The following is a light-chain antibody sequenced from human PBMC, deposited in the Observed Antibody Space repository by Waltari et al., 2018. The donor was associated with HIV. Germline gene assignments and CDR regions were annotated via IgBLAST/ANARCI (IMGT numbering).Light chain of an antibody. CDR1: NSDIGSYNY. V-gene: IGLV2-14*01. CDR3: SSLTNSATLSVL. CDR2: EVS. J-gene: IGLJ3*02. Sequence: QFALTQPASVSGSPGQSITVSCTGTNSDIGSYNYVSSYQQHPGKAPKLIIYEVSNRPSGVSNRFSGSKSGNTASLTISGLQAEDEADYFCSSLTNSATLSVLFGGGTKLTVL.